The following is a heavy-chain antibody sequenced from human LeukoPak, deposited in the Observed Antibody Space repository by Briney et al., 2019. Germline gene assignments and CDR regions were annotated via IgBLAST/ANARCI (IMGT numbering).Heavy chain of an antibody. CDR3: ARDLEYYYDSSGYGY. CDR1: GYTFTGYY. V-gene: IGHV1-2*02. D-gene: IGHD3-22*01. Sequence: GASVKVSCKASGYTFTGYYMHWVRQAPGQGLEWMGWINPNSGGTNYAQKFQGRVTMTRDTSTSTAYMELSRLRSDDTAVYYCARDLEYYYDSSGYGYWGQGTLVTVSS. CDR2: INPNSGGT. J-gene: IGHJ4*02.